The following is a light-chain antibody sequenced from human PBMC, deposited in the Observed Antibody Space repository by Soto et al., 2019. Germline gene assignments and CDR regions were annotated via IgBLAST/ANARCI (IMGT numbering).Light chain of an antibody. J-gene: IGLJ3*02. CDR3: SSYVGSSSVVV. Sequence: QSALTQPPSASGAPGQSVTISCTGTSSDVGGYNFVSWYQHHPGKAPQLMIYGVTKRPSGVPDRFSGSKSGNTASLTVSGLQADDEADYYCSSYVGSSSVVVFGGGTKLTVL. V-gene: IGLV2-8*01. CDR1: SSDVGGYNF. CDR2: GVT.